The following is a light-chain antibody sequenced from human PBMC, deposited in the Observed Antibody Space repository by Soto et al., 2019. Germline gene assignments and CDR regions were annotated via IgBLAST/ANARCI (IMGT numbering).Light chain of an antibody. J-gene: IGKJ1*01. V-gene: IGKV3-15*01. Sequence: EVVMSQSPATLSVSPWARATLSCRASQSVSSNLAWYQQKPGQAPRLLIYGASTRATGIPARFSGSGSGTEFTLTISSLQSEDFAVYYCQQYNNWPRTFGQGTKVAIK. CDR3: QQYNNWPRT. CDR2: GAS. CDR1: QSVSSN.